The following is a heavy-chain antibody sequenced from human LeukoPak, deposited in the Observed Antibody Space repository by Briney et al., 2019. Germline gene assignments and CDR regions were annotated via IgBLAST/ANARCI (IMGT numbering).Heavy chain of an antibody. D-gene: IGHD6-6*01. CDR2: ISSTGGEI. CDR1: GFTFSRYV. CDR3: VRRDIYTTSSWGAFDI. V-gene: IGHV3-23*01. J-gene: IGHJ3*02. Sequence: GGSLRLSCAASGFTFSRYVMSWVRQVPGRRPDWVSTISSTGGEIFYADSVKGRFTISRDNSNNMVYLQMDSLRTDDTALYYCVRRDIYTTSSWGAFDIWGQGTLVTVSS.